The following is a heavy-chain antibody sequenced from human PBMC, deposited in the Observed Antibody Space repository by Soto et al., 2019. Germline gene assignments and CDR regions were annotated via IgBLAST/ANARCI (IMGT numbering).Heavy chain of an antibody. CDR3: AKSGYCSSTSCYEDYYYYYMDV. V-gene: IGHV4-34*01. J-gene: IGHJ6*03. CDR1: GGSFSGYY. Sequence: QVQLQQWGAGLLKPSETLSLTCAVYGGSFSGYYWSWIRQPPGKGLEWIGEINHSGSTNYNPSLKRRVTISVDTSKNQFSLKLSSVTAADTAVYYCAKSGYCSSTSCYEDYYYYYMDVWGKGTTVTVSS. CDR2: INHSGST. D-gene: IGHD2-2*01.